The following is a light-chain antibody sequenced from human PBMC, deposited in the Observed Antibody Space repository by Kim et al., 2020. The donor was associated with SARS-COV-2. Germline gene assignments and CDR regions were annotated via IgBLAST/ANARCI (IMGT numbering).Light chain of an antibody. CDR3: QVWDSSTDHVV. V-gene: IGLV3-21*04. CDR1: NIGSKS. CDR2: YDN. J-gene: IGLJ2*01. Sequence: SYELTQPPSVSVAPGETASITCGGHNIGSKSVHWYQQRPGQAPGLIIYYDNERPSGIPERFSGSNSDNTATLTINRVEAGDEADSYCQVWDSSTDHVVFG.